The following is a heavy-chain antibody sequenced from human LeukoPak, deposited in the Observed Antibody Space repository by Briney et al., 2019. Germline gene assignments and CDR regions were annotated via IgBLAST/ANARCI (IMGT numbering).Heavy chain of an antibody. V-gene: IGHV4-39*01. CDR3: ARRRVAVADNYYYGMDV. J-gene: IGHJ6*02. Sequence: SETLSLTCTVSGGSISSSSYYWGWIRQPPGKGLEWIGSIYYSGSTYYNPSLKSRVTISVDTSKNQFSLKLSSVTAADTAVYYCARRRVAVADNYYYGMDVWGQGTTVTVSS. CDR1: GGSISSSSYY. D-gene: IGHD6-19*01. CDR2: IYYSGST.